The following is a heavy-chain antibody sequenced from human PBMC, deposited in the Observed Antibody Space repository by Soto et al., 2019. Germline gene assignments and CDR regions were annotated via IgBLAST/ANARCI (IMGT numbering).Heavy chain of an antibody. CDR2: MYHSGST. J-gene: IGHJ4*02. CDR1: GGSISSGGYY. CDR3: VRHAQWIIRAY. D-gene: IGHD5-12*01. V-gene: IGHV4-30-2*01. Sequence: SETLSLTCTVSGGSISSGGYYWSWIRQPPGKGLEWIGYMYHSGSTYYNPSLKSRVTISIDRSKNQFSLKLSSVTAADTAVYYCVRHAQWIIRAYWGQGSLVTVSS.